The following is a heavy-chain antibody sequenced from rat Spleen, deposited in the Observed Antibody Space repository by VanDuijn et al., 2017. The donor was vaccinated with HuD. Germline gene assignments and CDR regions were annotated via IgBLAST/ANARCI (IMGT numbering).Heavy chain of an antibody. J-gene: IGHJ2*01. CDR2: ISYDGSST. Sequence: EVQLVESGGGLVQPGRSLKLSCAASGFTFSDYNMAWVRQAPKKGLEWVATISYDGSSTYYRDSVKGRFTISRDNAKSTLYLQMSKLGSEDTAIYYCARWYYFDYWGQGVMVTVSS. V-gene: IGHV5-7*01. CDR3: ARWYYFDY. CDR1: GFTFSDYN.